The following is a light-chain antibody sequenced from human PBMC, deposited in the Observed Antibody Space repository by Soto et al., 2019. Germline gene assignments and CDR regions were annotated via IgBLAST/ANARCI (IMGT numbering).Light chain of an antibody. J-gene: IGLJ1*01. CDR1: SSDVGGYNY. V-gene: IGLV2-14*01. CDR3: SSYTSSSTYV. CDR2: DVS. Sequence: QSVLTQPSSLSGSPGQSIPIACPGTSSDVGGYNYVSWYQQYPGKAPRLVISDVSNRPSGVSNRFSGSKSGNSASLTISGLQAEDEADYYCSSYTSSSTYVFGTGTKVTVL.